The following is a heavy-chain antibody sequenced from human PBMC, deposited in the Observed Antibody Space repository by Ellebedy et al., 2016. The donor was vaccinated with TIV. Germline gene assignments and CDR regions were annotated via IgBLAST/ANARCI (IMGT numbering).Heavy chain of an antibody. V-gene: IGHV1-2*02. Sequence: ASVKVSCXTSAYTFTSYDINWVRQAPGQGLEWMGWIKPSSGDTHYAQDFQGRVTMTTDTSINTAYMDLSRLRSDDTAVYYCAREVERIMKGFDYWGLGTLVTVSS. D-gene: IGHD3-16*01. CDR3: AREVERIMKGFDY. J-gene: IGHJ4*02. CDR2: IKPSSGDT. CDR1: AYTFTSYD.